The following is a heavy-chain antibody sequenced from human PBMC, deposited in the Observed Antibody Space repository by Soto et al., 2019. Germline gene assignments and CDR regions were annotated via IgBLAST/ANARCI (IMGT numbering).Heavy chain of an antibody. D-gene: IGHD1-20*01. V-gene: IGHV4-39*01. CDR3: ARRSITGTTGWFDP. J-gene: IGHJ5*02. Sequence: PSETLSLTCTVSGGSISSNSYYWGWIRQPPGKGLEWIGSIYYSGSTYYNPSLKSRVTISVDTSKNQFSLKLSSVTAADTAVYYCARRSITGTTGWFDPWGQGTLVTVSS. CDR2: IYYSGST. CDR1: GGSISSNSYY.